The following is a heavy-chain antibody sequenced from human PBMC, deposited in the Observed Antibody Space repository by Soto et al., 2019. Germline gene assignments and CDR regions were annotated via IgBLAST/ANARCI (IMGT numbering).Heavy chain of an antibody. J-gene: IGHJ4*02. CDR2: ISDDGSKI. CDR1: GFTFSTYG. V-gene: IGHV3-30*03. D-gene: IGHD3-22*01. Sequence: GGSLRLSCAASGFTFSTYGMHWVRQAPGKGMEWVAVISDDGSKINYVDSVKGRFTISRDNSRNTLFLQMNSLRAEDTAVYYCARDYYKYYDSSGYYRSPAYWGQGTLVTVSS. CDR3: ARDYYKYYDSSGYYRSPAY.